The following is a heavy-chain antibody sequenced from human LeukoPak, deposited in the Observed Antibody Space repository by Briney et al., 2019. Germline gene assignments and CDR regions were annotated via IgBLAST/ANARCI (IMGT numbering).Heavy chain of an antibody. V-gene: IGHV1-2*02. CDR1: GYTFTGYY. CDR3: AISNEWEIEENYFDY. Sequence: ASVKVSCKASGYTFTGYYMHWVRQAPGQGLEWMGWINPNSGGTNYAQKFQGRVTMTRDTSISTAYMELSRLRSDDTAVYYCAISNEWEIEENYFDYWGQGTLVTVSS. J-gene: IGHJ4*02. D-gene: IGHD1-26*01. CDR2: INPNSGGT.